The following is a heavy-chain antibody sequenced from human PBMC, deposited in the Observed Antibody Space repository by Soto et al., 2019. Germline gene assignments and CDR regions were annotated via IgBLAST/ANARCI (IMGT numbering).Heavy chain of an antibody. J-gene: IGHJ5*01. CDR2: ISTTSFTI. V-gene: IGHV3-48*02. CDR1: GFTFSSSE. D-gene: IGHD2-15*01. Sequence: PGGSLRLSCVASGFTFSSSEMNWVRLAPGKGLEWIAYISTTSFTIYYADSVKGRFTISRDNDRNSLYLEMNSLRDEDTAVYYCARDRCYDGTCYSASDSWGQGTLVTVSS. CDR3: ARDRCYDGTCYSASDS.